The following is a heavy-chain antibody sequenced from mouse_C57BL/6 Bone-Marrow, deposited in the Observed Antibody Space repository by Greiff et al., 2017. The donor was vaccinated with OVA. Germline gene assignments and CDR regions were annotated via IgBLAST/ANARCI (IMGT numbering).Heavy chain of an antibody. Sequence: EVQLQQSGPGLVKPSQSLSLTCSVTGYSITSGYYWNWIRQFPGNKLEWMGYISYDGSNNYNPSLKNRISITRDTSKNQFFLKLNSVTTEDTATYYCARGGYYVYWYFDVWGTGTTVTVSS. V-gene: IGHV3-6*01. D-gene: IGHD2-3*01. CDR2: ISYDGSN. J-gene: IGHJ1*03. CDR1: GYSITSGYY. CDR3: ARGGYYVYWYFDV.